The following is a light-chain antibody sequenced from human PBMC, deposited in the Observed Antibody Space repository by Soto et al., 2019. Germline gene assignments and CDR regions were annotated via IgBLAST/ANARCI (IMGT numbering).Light chain of an antibody. V-gene: IGKV1-5*03. CDR3: QQYNDYSWT. Sequence: RASQSISAWLAWYQQKPGKAPRLLIYKASTLEIGVPSRFSGSGSGTEFTLTISSLQPDDVAIYYCQQYNDYSWTFGQGTKVDIK. CDR2: KAS. CDR1: QSISAW. J-gene: IGKJ1*01.